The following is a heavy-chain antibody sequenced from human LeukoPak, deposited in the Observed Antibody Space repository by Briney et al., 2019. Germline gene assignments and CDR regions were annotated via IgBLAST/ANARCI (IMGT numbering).Heavy chain of an antibody. V-gene: IGHV3-21*01. J-gene: IGHJ4*02. CDR2: ISSSSSYI. Sequence: GGSLRLSCSASGFTFTTNAMTWVRQAPGKGLEWVSSISSSSSYIYYADSVKGRFTISRDNAKNSLYLQMNSLRAEDTAVYYCARAPGIAVAGSYDYWGQGTLVTVSS. CDR3: ARAPGIAVAGSYDY. CDR1: GFTFTTNA. D-gene: IGHD6-19*01.